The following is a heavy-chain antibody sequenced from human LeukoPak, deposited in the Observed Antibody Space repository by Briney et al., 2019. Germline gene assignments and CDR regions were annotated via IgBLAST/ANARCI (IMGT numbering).Heavy chain of an antibody. CDR3: ARWTVAGTGEDY. Sequence: GGSLRLSCAASGFTFDDYGMSCVRQAPGKGLEWVSGINWNGGSTGYADSVKGRFTISRDNAKNSLYLQMNSLRAEDTALYYCARWTVAGTGEDYWGQGTLVTVSS. V-gene: IGHV3-20*04. CDR2: INWNGGST. CDR1: GFTFDDYG. J-gene: IGHJ4*02. D-gene: IGHD6-19*01.